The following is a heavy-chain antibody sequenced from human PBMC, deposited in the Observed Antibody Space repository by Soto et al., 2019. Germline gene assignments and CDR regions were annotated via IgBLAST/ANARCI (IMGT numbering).Heavy chain of an antibody. CDR3: AKAVAAADIDY. V-gene: IGHV3-30*18. CDR1: GFTFSSYG. CDR2: ISYDGSNK. Sequence: GGSLRLSCAASGFTFSSYGMHWVRQAPGKGLEWVAVISYDGSNKYYADSVKGRFTISRDNSKNTLYLQMNSLRAEDTAVYYCAKAVAAADIDYWGQGTLVTVSS. D-gene: IGHD6-13*01. J-gene: IGHJ4*02.